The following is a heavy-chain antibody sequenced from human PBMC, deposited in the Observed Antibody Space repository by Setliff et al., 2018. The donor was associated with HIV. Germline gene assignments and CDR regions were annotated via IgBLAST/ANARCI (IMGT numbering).Heavy chain of an antibody. CDR2: ISYDGSRT. CDR1: GFTFSSYW. D-gene: IGHD1-26*01. Sequence: GGSLRLSCAASGFTFSSYWMSWVRQAPGKGLEWVSVISYDGSRTYYADSVKGRFTISRDNAKNSLYLQMNSLRAEDTAVYYCARNTDVDSVYRPFHIWGQGTMVTVSS. CDR3: ARNTDVDSVYRPFHI. V-gene: IGHV3-7*03. J-gene: IGHJ3*02.